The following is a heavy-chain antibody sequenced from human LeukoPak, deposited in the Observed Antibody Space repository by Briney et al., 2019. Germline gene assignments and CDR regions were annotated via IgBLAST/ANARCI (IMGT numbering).Heavy chain of an antibody. D-gene: IGHD1-1*01. CDR1: VFTFSTYS. CDR3: ARGETSDTRHLDY. J-gene: IGHJ4*02. Sequence: GGSLRLSCAASVFTFSTYSMNWVRQTPGKGLEWVSIISSSSDDIHYADSVKGRFTISRDNAKNSLYLQMNSLRAEDTAVYYCARGETSDTRHLDYWGQGTLVTVSS. V-gene: IGHV3-21*06. CDR2: ISSSSDDI.